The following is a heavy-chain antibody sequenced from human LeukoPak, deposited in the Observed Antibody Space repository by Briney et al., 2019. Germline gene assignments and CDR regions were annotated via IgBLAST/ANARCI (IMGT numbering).Heavy chain of an antibody. CDR1: GFTFSSYW. Sequence: GGALRLSCAASGFTFSSYWMSWVRQAPGKGLEWVANIKQDGSEKYYVDSVKGRFTIFRDNAKNSLYLQMNSLRAEDTAVYYCARDRDSRNYFDYWGQGTLVTVSS. V-gene: IGHV3-7*01. D-gene: IGHD2-15*01. J-gene: IGHJ4*02. CDR3: ARDRDSRNYFDY. CDR2: IKQDGSEK.